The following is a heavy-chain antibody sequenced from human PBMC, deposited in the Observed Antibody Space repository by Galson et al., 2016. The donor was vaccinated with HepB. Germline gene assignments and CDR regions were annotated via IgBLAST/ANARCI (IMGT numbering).Heavy chain of an antibody. D-gene: IGHD3-22*01. CDR1: GYTFTSYY. Sequence: SVKVSCKASGYTFTSYYMHWVRQAPGQGLDWMGMINPSSGSANYAQKFQGRVTVTRDTSTSTVYMELSRQRSEDTAVYYCTHYYYDTSGYYGKWFDPWGQGTLVTVSS. CDR2: INPSSGSA. J-gene: IGHJ5*02. V-gene: IGHV1-46*01. CDR3: THYYYDTSGYYGKWFDP.